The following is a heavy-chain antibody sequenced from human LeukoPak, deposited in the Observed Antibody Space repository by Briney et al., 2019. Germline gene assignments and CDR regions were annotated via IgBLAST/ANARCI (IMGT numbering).Heavy chain of an antibody. D-gene: IGHD1-7*01. Sequence: GGSLRLSCAASGFTFSSYAMHWVRQAPGKGLEYVSAISSNGGSTYYANSVKGRFTISRDNSKNTLYLQMGSLRAEDMAVCYCARRYNWNYSPLDYWGQGTLVTVSS. V-gene: IGHV3-64*01. J-gene: IGHJ4*02. CDR3: ARRYNWNYSPLDY. CDR2: ISSNGGST. CDR1: GFTFSSYA.